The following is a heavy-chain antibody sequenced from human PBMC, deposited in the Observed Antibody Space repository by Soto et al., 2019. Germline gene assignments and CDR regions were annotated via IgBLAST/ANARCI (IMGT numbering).Heavy chain of an antibody. CDR1: GDSISRIDYY. Sequence: SETLSLTCIVSGDSISRIDYYWTWIRQHPEKGLEWIGNIYFRGNTYYSPSLESRLTISVDTSKNQFSLKLTSVTAADTAVYYCAREGGSYDSGGYLIRGAFDIWGQGTMVTVSS. V-gene: IGHV4-31*03. CDR3: AREGGSYDSGGYLIRGAFDI. CDR2: IYFRGNT. D-gene: IGHD3-22*01. J-gene: IGHJ3*02.